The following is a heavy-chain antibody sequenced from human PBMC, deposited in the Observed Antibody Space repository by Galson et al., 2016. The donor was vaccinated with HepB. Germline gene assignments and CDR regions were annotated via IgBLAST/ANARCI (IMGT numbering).Heavy chain of an antibody. CDR1: GFTFSDYA. Sequence: SLRLSCAASGFTFSDYAMNWVRQAPGKGLEWISHNSRENNRIDYADSVKGRCTVSRDNGKNSLYLQMNSLRVEDTAVYYCVRDHDWAFDYWGQGLLVTVSS. V-gene: IGHV3-48*01. CDR2: NSRENNRI. J-gene: IGHJ4*02. CDR3: VRDHDWAFDY. D-gene: IGHD3-9*01.